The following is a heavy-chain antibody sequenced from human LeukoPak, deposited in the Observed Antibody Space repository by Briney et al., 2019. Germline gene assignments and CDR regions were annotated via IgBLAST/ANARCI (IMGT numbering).Heavy chain of an antibody. D-gene: IGHD1-7*01. CDR1: GFTFSDYY. J-gene: IGHJ4*02. CDR2: SSRRGSTI. Sequence: GGSLRLSCAASGFTFSDYYMSWIRQAPGKGLEWVSYSSRRGSTIYYADSVKGRFTISGDNVKNSLYLQMNSLRAEDTAVYYCARGPWSGTNDYWGQGTLVTVSS. V-gene: IGHV3-11*01. CDR3: ARGPWSGTNDY.